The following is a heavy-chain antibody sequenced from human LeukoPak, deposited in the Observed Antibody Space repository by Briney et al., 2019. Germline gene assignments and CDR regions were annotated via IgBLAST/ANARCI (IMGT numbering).Heavy chain of an antibody. V-gene: IGHV3-23*01. CDR1: GFTFSSYA. J-gene: IGHJ4*02. Sequence: PGRSLRLSCAASGFTFSSYAISWVRQAPGKGLEWVSAISGSGGSTYYADSVKGRFTISRDNSKNTLYLQMNSLRAEDTAVYYCAKRSSGIVGATGDLDYWGQGTLVTVSS. CDR2: ISGSGGST. D-gene: IGHD1-26*01. CDR3: AKRSSGIVGATGDLDY.